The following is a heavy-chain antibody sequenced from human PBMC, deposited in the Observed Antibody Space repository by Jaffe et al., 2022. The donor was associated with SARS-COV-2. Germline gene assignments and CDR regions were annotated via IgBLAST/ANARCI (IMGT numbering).Heavy chain of an antibody. V-gene: IGHV5-51*01. CDR1: GYSFTSYW. CDR3: ARHAHIVVVPAAMPADWFDP. J-gene: IGHJ5*02. Sequence: EVQLVQSGAEVKKPGESLKISCKGSGYSFTSYWIGWVRQMPGKGLEWMGIIYPGDSDTRYSPSFQGQVTISADKSISTAYLQWSSLKASDTAMYYCARHAHIVVVPAAMPADWFDPWGQGTLVTVSS. CDR2: IYPGDSDT. D-gene: IGHD2-2*01.